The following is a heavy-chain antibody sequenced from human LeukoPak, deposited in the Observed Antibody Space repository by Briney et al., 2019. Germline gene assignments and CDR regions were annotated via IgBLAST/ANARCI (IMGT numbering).Heavy chain of an antibody. V-gene: IGHV4-59*11. J-gene: IGHJ4*02. CDR3: ATIPGYYDSRGYSPFDY. CDR2: IYYSGST. CDR1: GGSIKSHY. D-gene: IGHD3-22*01. Sequence: SETLSLTCTVSGGSIKSHYWSWIRQPPGKGLEWIGHIYYSGSTNYNPSLRSRVTISVDTSKNQFSLKLNSVTAADTAVYYCATIPGYYDSRGYSPFDYWGQGALVTVSS.